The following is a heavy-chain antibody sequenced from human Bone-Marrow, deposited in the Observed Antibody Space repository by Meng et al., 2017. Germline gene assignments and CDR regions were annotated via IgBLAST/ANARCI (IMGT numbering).Heavy chain of an antibody. Sequence: ASVKVSCKASGYTFTSYAMNWVRQAPGQGLEWMGWINTNTGNPTYAQGFTGRLVFSLDTSVSTAYLQISSLKAEDTAVYYCARGGKITIFGVVIIEPHYYYGMDVWGQGTTVTVSS. V-gene: IGHV7-4-1*02. J-gene: IGHJ6*02. D-gene: IGHD3-3*01. CDR1: GYTFTSYA. CDR3: ARGGKITIFGVVIIEPHYYYGMDV. CDR2: INTNTGNP.